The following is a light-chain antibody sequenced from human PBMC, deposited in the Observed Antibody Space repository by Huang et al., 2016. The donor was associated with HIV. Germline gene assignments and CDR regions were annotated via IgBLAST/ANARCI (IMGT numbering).Light chain of an antibody. Sequence: DIQMTQSPSSLSASVGDRVIITCLTSQSISNYLKWYQQKPGKAPRLLIYAASSLQSGVPSRFSGSGSKTTFTLTISSLQPEDFATYYCQQTYDTPPLTFGGGTRVDMK. CDR3: QQTYDTPPLT. J-gene: IGKJ4*01. CDR1: QSISNY. CDR2: AAS. V-gene: IGKV1-39*01.